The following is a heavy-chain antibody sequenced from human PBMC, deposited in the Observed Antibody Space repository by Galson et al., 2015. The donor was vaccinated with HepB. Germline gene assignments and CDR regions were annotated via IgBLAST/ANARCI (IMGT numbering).Heavy chain of an antibody. CDR3: ARSVGAIDS. CDR1: GDSVSSNSAA. J-gene: IGHJ4*02. V-gene: IGHV6-1*01. Sequence: CAISGDSVSSNSAAWNWIRQSPSRGLEWLGRTYYRSKWYNVYAVSVKSRIAISPDTSKNQFSLQLSSVTPEDTAVYYCARSVGAIDSWGQGTLVTVSS. CDR2: TYYRSKWYN. D-gene: IGHD1-26*01.